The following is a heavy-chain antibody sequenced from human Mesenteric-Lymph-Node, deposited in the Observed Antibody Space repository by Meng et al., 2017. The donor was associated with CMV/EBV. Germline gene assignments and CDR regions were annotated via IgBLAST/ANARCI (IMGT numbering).Heavy chain of an antibody. CDR2: ISSSNYI. CDR3: ARGRGNTYGYFDY. CDR1: GFTFSDYS. D-gene: IGHD5-18*01. V-gene: IGHV3-69-1*01. Sequence: GESLKISCTASGFTFSDYSMNWVRQAPGKGLEWVSSISSSNYIYYADSVRGRSTISRDNAKNSLYLQMNSLGAEDTAVYYCARGRGNTYGYFDYWGQGALVTVSS. J-gene: IGHJ4*02.